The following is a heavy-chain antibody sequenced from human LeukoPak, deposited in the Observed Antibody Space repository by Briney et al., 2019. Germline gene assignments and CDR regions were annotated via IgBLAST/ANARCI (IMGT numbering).Heavy chain of an antibody. J-gene: IGHJ4*02. D-gene: IGHD6-13*01. CDR2: IYYRGST. V-gene: IGHV4-31*03. Sequence: SETLSLTCTVSGDSISSGGYYWSWLRQHPGRGLEWIGYIYYRGSTPSNPSLTSRVTFSVDPSKYQFSLKLSSVTAADTALYYCARDGRQLALDYWGQGTLVTVSS. CDR3: ARDGRQLALDY. CDR1: GDSISSGGYY.